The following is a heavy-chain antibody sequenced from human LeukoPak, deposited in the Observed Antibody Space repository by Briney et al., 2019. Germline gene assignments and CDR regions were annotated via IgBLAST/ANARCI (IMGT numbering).Heavy chain of an antibody. V-gene: IGHV4-34*01. Sequence: SETLSLTCAVYGGSFSGYYWSWIRQPPGKGLEWIGEINHSGSTNYNPSLKSRVTISVDTSKNQFSLKLSSVTAADTAVYYCARGWRRIPNPFDYWGQGTLVTVSS. D-gene: IGHD2-2*02. CDR2: INHSGST. CDR3: ARGWRRIPNPFDY. CDR1: GGSFSGYY. J-gene: IGHJ4*02.